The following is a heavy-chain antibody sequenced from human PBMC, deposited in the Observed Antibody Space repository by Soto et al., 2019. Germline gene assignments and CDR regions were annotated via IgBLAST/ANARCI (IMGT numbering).Heavy chain of an antibody. D-gene: IGHD3-10*01. J-gene: IGHJ5*02. CDR3: VRYYYGSGSYYRIFDP. V-gene: IGHV1-8*01. Sequence: ASVKVSCKASGYTFTNYDINWVRQATGQGLEWMGWMSPKSGITDYAQKFQGRVTMTRNISMTTAYMELSSLRSDDTAVYYCVRYYYGSGSYYRIFDPWGQGTLVTVSS. CDR1: GYTFTNYD. CDR2: MSPKSGIT.